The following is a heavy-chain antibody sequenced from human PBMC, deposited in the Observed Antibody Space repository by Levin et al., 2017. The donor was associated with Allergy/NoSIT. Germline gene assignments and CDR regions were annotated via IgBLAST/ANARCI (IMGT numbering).Heavy chain of an antibody. CDR2: IDPSDSYT. V-gene: IGHV5-10-1*01. CDR1: GYSFTSYW. J-gene: IGHJ6*03. CDR3: ASSMVQGFDYYYYYMDV. D-gene: IGHD3-10*01. Sequence: GGSLRLSCKGSGYSFTSYWISWVRQMPGKGLEWMGRIDPSDSYTNYSPSFQGHVTISADKSISTAYLQWSSLKASDTAMYYCASSMVQGFDYYYYYMDVWGKGTTVTVSS.